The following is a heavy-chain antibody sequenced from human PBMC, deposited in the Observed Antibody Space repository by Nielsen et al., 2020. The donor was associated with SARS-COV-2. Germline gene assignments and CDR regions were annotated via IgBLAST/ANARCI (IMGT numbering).Heavy chain of an antibody. CDR2: LSWNSGSI. Sequence: SLKISCAASGFTFDDYAMHWVRQAPGKGLEWVSGLSWNSGSIGYADSVKGRFTISRDNAKNSLYLQMNSLRAEDTALYYCAKDSYYGMDVWGQGTTVTVSS. V-gene: IGHV3-9*01. CDR1: GFTFDDYA. J-gene: IGHJ6*02. CDR3: AKDSYYGMDV.